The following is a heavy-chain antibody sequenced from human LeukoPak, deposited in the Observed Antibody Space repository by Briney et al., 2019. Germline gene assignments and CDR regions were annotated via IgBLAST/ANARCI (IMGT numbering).Heavy chain of an antibody. J-gene: IGHJ4*02. CDR2: IYSSSGRT. D-gene: IGHD3/OR15-3a*01. CDR1: GYTFTSYY. Sequence: ASVTVSCKASGYTFTSYYIHWVRQAPGQGLEWMGLIYSSSGRTTTGQKFQGRVTMTRDTSTSTVYMQLSSLRSEDTAVYYCARSGHPMISIDYWGQGTLVTVSS. CDR3: ARSGHPMISIDY. V-gene: IGHV1-46*01.